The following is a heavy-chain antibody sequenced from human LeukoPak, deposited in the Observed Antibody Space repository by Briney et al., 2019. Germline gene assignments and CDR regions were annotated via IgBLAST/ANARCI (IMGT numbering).Heavy chain of an antibody. Sequence: ASVKVSCKASGYTFTGYYMHWVRQAPGQGLEWMGWINPNSGGTNYAQKFQGRVTMTRDTSISTAYMELRSLRSDDTAMYHCARDTDTGNYYGSGSYYSPPGYWGQGTLVTVSS. D-gene: IGHD3-10*01. J-gene: IGHJ4*02. CDR2: INPNSGGT. CDR3: ARDTDTGNYYGSGSYYSPPGY. CDR1: GYTFTGYY. V-gene: IGHV1-2*02.